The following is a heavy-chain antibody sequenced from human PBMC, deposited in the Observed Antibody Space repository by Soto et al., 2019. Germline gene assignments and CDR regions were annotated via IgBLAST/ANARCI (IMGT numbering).Heavy chain of an antibody. Sequence: QVQLQESGPGLVKPSQTLSLTCTVSGGSISSGDYYWSWIRQPPGKGLEWIGYIYYSGSSYYNPSVKSVLTISVDTSKNQFSLKLSSVTAADTAVYYCARDRSGYYDSGGYYSGAFDFWGQGTVVTVSS. CDR3: ARDRSGYYDSGGYYSGAFDF. V-gene: IGHV4-30-4*01. CDR2: IYYSGSS. CDR1: GGSISSGDYY. J-gene: IGHJ3*01. D-gene: IGHD3-22*01.